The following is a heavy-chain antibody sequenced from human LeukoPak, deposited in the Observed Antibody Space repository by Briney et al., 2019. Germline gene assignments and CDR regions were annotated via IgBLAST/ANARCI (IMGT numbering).Heavy chain of an antibody. D-gene: IGHD1-1*01. CDR1: GFTFSSYS. CDR2: ISSSSII. CDR3: ARGGAGATKDDTFDI. Sequence: PGGSLRLSCAASGFTFSSYSMNWVRQAPGRGLEWVSSISSSSIIFYADSVKGRFTISRDNAKNSLYLQMISLRAEDTAVYYCARGGAGATKDDTFDIWGQGTMVTVSS. J-gene: IGHJ3*02. V-gene: IGHV3-21*01.